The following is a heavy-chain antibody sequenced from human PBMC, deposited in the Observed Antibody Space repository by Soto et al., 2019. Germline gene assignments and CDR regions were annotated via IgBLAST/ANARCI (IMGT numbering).Heavy chain of an antibody. D-gene: IGHD3-3*01. Sequence: QVQLVQSGAEVKKPGSSVKVSCKASGGTFSSYAISWVRQAPGQGLEWMGGIIPIFGTANYAQKFQGRVTITADESTSTAYMELSSPRSEDTAVYYCGTNGVVITPYYYYGMDVWGQGTTVTVSS. CDR2: IIPIFGTA. V-gene: IGHV1-69*01. CDR3: GTNGVVITPYYYYGMDV. J-gene: IGHJ6*02. CDR1: GGTFSSYA.